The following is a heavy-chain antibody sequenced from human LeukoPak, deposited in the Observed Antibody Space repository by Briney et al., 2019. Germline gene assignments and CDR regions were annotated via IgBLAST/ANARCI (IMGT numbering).Heavy chain of an antibody. D-gene: IGHD5-18*01. V-gene: IGHV3-20*04. J-gene: IGHJ4*02. CDR2: INWNGGST. Sequence: GGSLRLSCAASGFTFDDYGMSWVHQAPGKGLEWVSGINWNGGSTGYADSVKGRFTISRDNAKNSLYLQMNSLRAEDTALYYCARGGGDVDTAIPPYFDYWGQGTLVTVSS. CDR1: GFTFDDYG. CDR3: ARGGGDVDTAIPPYFDY.